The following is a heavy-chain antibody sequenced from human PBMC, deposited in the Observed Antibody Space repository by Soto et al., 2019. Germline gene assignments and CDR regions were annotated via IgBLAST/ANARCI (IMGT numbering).Heavy chain of an antibody. V-gene: IGHV4-30-4*01. J-gene: IGHJ6*02. D-gene: IGHD3-22*01. CDR1: GGSISSGDYY. Sequence: QVQLQESDPGLVKPSQTLSLTCTVSGGSISSGDYYWSWVRQPPGKGLEWIGYIYYTGRTYYNPSLKSRLTISVDTSKNQFSLRLSSVTAADTALYYCARERGYDSGGYPTGGLDVWGQGTTVTVSS. CDR3: ARERGYDSGGYPTGGLDV. CDR2: IYYTGRT.